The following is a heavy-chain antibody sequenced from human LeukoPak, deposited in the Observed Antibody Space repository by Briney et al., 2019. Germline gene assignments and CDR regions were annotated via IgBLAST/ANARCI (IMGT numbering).Heavy chain of an antibody. CDR1: GFTFSSYW. V-gene: IGHV3-7*05. CDR3: ARVSIAAAGDFDY. D-gene: IGHD6-13*01. J-gene: IGHJ4*02. CDR2: IKQDGSKT. Sequence: GGSLRLSCAAAGFTFSSYWMSWVCQAPGKGLEWVANIKQDGSKTYYVDSVKGRFTISRDNAKNSLYLQMNSLRAEDTAVYYCARVSIAAAGDFDYWGQGTLVTVSS.